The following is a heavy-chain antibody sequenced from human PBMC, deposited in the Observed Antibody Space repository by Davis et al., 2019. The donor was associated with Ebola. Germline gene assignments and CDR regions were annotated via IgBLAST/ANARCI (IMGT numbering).Heavy chain of an antibody. J-gene: IGHJ4*02. V-gene: IGHV1-18*01. Sequence: ASVKVSCKASGYTFTSYDINWVRQATGQGLEWMGWISAYNGNTNYAQKLQGRVTMTTDTSTSTAYMELRSLRSDDTAVYYCARENSLIDDYWGQGTLVTVSS. CDR2: ISAYNGNT. CDR1: GYTFTSYD. D-gene: IGHD3-22*01. CDR3: ARENSLIDDY.